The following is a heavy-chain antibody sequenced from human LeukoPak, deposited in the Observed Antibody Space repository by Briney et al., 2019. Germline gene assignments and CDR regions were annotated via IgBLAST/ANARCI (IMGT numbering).Heavy chain of an antibody. V-gene: IGHV1-2*06. J-gene: IGHJ4*02. CDR2: INPNSGDT. Sequence: ASVKVSCKASGYTFTGYHMHWVRQAPGQGLEWMGRINPNSGDTNYAQKFQGRVTMTRDTSISTAYMELSRLRSDDTAVYYCARDYCSSTSCLLDYWGQGTLVTVSS. D-gene: IGHD2-2*01. CDR1: GYTFTGYH. CDR3: ARDYCSSTSCLLDY.